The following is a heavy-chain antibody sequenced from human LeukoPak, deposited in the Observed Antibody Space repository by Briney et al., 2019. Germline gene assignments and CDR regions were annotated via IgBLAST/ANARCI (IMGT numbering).Heavy chain of an antibody. CDR1: GFTFKDHW. CDR2: IIDDGSEI. J-gene: IGHJ4*02. CDR3: ARGHVYGSDRHWDH. V-gene: IGHV3-74*01. D-gene: IGHD3-10*01. Sequence: GGSLRLSCAASGFTFKDHWIHWVRQLPGRGLEWLARIIDDGSEISYADSVKGRFTISRDNAKNIVYFQMNSLRVEDTATYFCARGHVYGSDRHWDHWGQGTLATVS.